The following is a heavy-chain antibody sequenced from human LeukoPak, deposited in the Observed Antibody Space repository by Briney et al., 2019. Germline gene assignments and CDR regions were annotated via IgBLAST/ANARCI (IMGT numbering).Heavy chain of an antibody. CDR1: GFTFSSYA. CDR2: ISGSGGST. CDR3: ASTAAATDPPGF. D-gene: IGHD6-13*01. V-gene: IGHV3-23*01. J-gene: IGHJ4*02. Sequence: GGSLRLSCAASGFTFSSYAMNWVRQAPGKGLEWVSAISGSGGSTYYADSVKGRFTISRDNSKNTVYLQMNSLRGEDTAVYYCASTAAATDPPGFWGQGTLVTVSS.